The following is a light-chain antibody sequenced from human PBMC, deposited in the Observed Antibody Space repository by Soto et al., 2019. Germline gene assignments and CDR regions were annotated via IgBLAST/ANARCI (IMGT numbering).Light chain of an antibody. CDR2: DAS. J-gene: IGKJ3*01. CDR3: PYRWGFT. V-gene: IGKV3-11*01. CDR1: QSFANY. Sequence: EIVLTQSPATLSLSPGERASLSCRASQSFANYLALYQQKPGQAPRLLIHDASHRATVIPPRFSGSGSGTAFTLTISSLEPDDFAVYYCPYRWGFTFGRGTNVDIK.